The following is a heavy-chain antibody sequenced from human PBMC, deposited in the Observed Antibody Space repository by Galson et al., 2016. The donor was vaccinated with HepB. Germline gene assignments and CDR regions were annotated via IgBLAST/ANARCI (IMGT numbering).Heavy chain of an antibody. Sequence: SETLSLTCTVSGDSVRSGDYYWSWIRQSPGKGLEWIGYVSYTGSATYNSSLKSRVSLSIDTSKNQFSLNLRSVTAADTAVFYCARTTTVLVGAVTMGDAFDVWGRGTMVTVSS. V-gene: IGHV4-61*08. CDR2: VSYTGSA. CDR1: GDSVRSGDYY. D-gene: IGHD2-15*01. CDR3: ARTTTVLVGAVTMGDAFDV. J-gene: IGHJ3*01.